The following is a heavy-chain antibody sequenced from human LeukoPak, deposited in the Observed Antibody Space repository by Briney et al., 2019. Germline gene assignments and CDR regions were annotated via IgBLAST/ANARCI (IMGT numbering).Heavy chain of an antibody. CDR2: INHSGST. J-gene: IGHJ3*02. CDR3: ARGSTRQWRDAFDI. CDR1: GGSFSGYY. D-gene: IGHD6-19*01. V-gene: IGHV4-34*01. Sequence: KPSETLSLTCAVYGGSFSGYYWSWIRQPPGKGLEWIGEINHSGSTNYNPSLKSRVTISVDTSKNQFSLKLSSVTAADTAVYYCARGSTRQWRDAFDIWGQGTVVTVSS.